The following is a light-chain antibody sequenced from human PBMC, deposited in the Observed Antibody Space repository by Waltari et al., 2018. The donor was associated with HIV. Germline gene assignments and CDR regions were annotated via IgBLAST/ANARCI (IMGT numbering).Light chain of an antibody. J-gene: IGKJ2*01. V-gene: IGKV2-30*01. CDR3: MQGTHWPYT. CDR2: KVS. Sequence: VVMTQSPLSLPVTLGQPASISCRSSQSLVYRNGNTYLNWFQQRPGQSPRRLIYKVSNRDSGVPDRFSGSGSGADFTLKISRVEAEDVGVYYCMQGTHWPYTVGQGTKLKIK. CDR1: QSLVYRNGNTY.